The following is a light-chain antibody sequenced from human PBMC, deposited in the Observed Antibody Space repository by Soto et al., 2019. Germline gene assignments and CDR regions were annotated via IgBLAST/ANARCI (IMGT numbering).Light chain of an antibody. CDR3: QQYGSSPYT. CDR1: QSVSSY. CDR2: DAS. J-gene: IGKJ2*01. Sequence: EIVLTQSPATLSLSPGERATLSCRASQSVSSYLAWYQQKPGQAPRLLIYDASSRATGIPDRFSGTGSGTDFTLTISRLEPEDFAVYYCQQYGSSPYTFGLGTKLEIK. V-gene: IGKV3-20*01.